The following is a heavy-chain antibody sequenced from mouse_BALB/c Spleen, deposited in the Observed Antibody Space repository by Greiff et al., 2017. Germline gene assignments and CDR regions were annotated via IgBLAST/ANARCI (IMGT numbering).Heavy chain of an antibody. Sequence: EVQLVESGPGLVKPSQSLSLTCTVTGYSITSDYAWNWIRQFPGNKLEWMGYISYSGSTSYNPSLKSRISITRDTSKNQFFLQLNSVTTEDTATYYCARRDYYGSSYYFDYWGQGTTLTVSS. J-gene: IGHJ2*01. CDR1: GYSITSDYA. V-gene: IGHV3-2*02. D-gene: IGHD1-1*01. CDR3: ARRDYYGSSYYFDY. CDR2: ISYSGST.